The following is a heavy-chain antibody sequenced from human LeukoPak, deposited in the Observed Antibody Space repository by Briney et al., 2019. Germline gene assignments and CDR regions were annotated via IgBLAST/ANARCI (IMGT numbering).Heavy chain of an antibody. CDR2: LNPNSGNT. V-gene: IGHV1-8*02. D-gene: IGHD6-13*01. CDR1: GYTFTSYG. Sequence: ASVKVSCKASGYTFTSYGISWVRQAPGQGLEWMGWLNPNSGNTGYAQKFQGRVTMTRNTSISTAYMELSSLRSEDTAVYYCARTYSSSWYSYYYMDVWGKGTTVTISS. CDR3: ARTYSSSWYSYYYMDV. J-gene: IGHJ6*03.